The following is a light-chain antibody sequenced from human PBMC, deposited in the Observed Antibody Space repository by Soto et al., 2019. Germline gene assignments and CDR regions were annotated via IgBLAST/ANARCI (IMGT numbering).Light chain of an antibody. CDR2: AAS. Sequence: IQLTQSPSALSASLGERVTITCPASKGINSFLAWYKQKPGKATKLLIYAASTLQSGVPSRFSGSGSGTDFNLTIRSLQPEDFATYYCKHLERYTSTFRGGTK. CDR3: KHLERYTST. CDR1: KGINSF. J-gene: IGKJ4*01. V-gene: IGKV1-9*01.